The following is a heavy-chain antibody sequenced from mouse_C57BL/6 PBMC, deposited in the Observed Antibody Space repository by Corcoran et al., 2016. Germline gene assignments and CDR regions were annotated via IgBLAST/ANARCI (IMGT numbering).Heavy chain of an antibody. V-gene: IGHV9-3*01. D-gene: IGHD2-4*01. CDR2: INTYSGVP. Sequence: QIQLVQSGPELKKPGETVKISCKASGYTFTTYGMSWVKQAPGKGLKWMGWINTYSGVPTYADDFKGRFAFSLETSASTAYLQINNLKNEDTATYFCARGALYYDYYYFDYWGQGTTLTVSS. J-gene: IGHJ2*01. CDR3: ARGALYYDYYYFDY. CDR1: GYTFTTYG.